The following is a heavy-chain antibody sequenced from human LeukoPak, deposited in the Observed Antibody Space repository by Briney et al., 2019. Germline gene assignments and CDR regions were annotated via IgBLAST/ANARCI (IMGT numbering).Heavy chain of an antibody. CDR3: ARGPYYYDSSGSFDY. CDR1: GGSFSGYY. D-gene: IGHD3-22*01. V-gene: IGHV4-59*10. CDR2: IYTSGST. Sequence: SETLSLTCAVYGGSFSGYYWSWIRQPAGSGLEWIGRIYTSGSTNYNPSLKSRVTISVDTSKNQFSLKLSSVTAADTAVYYCARGPYYYDSSGSFDYWGQGTLVTVSS. J-gene: IGHJ4*02.